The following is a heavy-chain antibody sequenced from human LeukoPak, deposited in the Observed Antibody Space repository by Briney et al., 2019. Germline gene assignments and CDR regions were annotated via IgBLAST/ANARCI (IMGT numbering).Heavy chain of an antibody. D-gene: IGHD6-6*01. Sequence: PSETLSLTCTVSGGSISSGSYYWSWIRQPAGKGLEWIGRIYTSGSTIYNPSLKSRVTISVDTSKNQFSLKLSSVTAADTAVYYCASTSIAARHFDYWGQGTLVTVSS. V-gene: IGHV4-61*02. CDR2: IYTSGST. J-gene: IGHJ4*02. CDR1: GGSISSGSYY. CDR3: ASTSIAARHFDY.